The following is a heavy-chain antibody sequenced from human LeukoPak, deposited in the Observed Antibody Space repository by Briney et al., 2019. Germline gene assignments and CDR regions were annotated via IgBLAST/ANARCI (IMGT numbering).Heavy chain of an antibody. CDR3: AKDVPAAYFDY. CDR2: IRSDGSIK. V-gene: IGHV3-30*02. D-gene: IGHD2-2*01. Sequence: GGSLRLSCAASGFTFSIYGMHWVRQAPGKGLEWVAFIRSDGSIKSYADSVKGRFTISRDNSKNTLYLQMDSLRAEDTALYYCAKDVPAAYFDYWGQGTLVTVSS. J-gene: IGHJ4*02. CDR1: GFTFSIYG.